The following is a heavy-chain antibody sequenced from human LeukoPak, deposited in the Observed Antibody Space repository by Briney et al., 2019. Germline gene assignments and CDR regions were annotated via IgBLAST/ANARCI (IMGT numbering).Heavy chain of an antibody. V-gene: IGHV3-7*01. CDR3: ARVGKNGWDFDH. CDR2: IIEGGDVK. J-gene: IGHJ4*02. D-gene: IGHD6-19*01. CDR1: GFTFSAYW. Sequence: GGSLRLSCAASGFTFSAYWMTWVRQAPGKGLAWVANIIEGGDVKYYVDSVKGRFTISRDNTKNSLYLQMTSLRADDTAVYYCARVGKNGWDFDHWGQGTLVTVSS.